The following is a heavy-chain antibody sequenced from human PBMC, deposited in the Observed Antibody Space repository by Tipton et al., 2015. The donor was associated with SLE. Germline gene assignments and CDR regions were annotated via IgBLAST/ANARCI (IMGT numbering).Heavy chain of an antibody. CDR3: AREGNPGYMHDFDF. V-gene: IGHV3-11*01. Sequence: GSLRLSCAASGFTFSDYYMSWIRQPPGRGLEWLSYISSNSDTIYYTGSVRGRFTVSRDNAKKSLYLELNSLRAEDTAVYYCAREGNPGYMHDFDFWGRGTLVTVSS. J-gene: IGHJ4*02. D-gene: IGHD5-18*01. CDR2: ISSNSDTI. CDR1: GFTFSDYY.